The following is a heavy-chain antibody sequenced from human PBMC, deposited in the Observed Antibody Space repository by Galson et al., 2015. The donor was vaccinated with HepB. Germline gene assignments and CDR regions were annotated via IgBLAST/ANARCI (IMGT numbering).Heavy chain of an antibody. CDR2: ISVSGAYT. V-gene: IGHV3-11*06. CDR3: ARARGVDYGDWGY. J-gene: IGHJ4*02. Sequence: SLRLSCAASGFTFTDYYMSWIRQAPGKGLEWVSYISVSGAYTNYAASVKGRFTISRDNAKNSLFLQMNSLTVEDTAVYYCARARGVDYGDWGYWGQGTLVTVSS. D-gene: IGHD4-17*01. CDR1: GFTFTDYY.